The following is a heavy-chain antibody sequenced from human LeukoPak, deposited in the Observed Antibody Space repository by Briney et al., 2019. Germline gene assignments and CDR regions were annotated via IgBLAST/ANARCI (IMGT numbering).Heavy chain of an antibody. CDR3: ARHGPSLVLPAARGAFDI. D-gene: IGHD2-2*01. CDR1: GYSFTTYW. CDR2: IYPGDSDM. V-gene: IGHV5-51*01. Sequence: GESLKISCKGSGYSFTTYWIGWVRQMPGKGLEWMAIIYPGDSDMRYSPSFQGQVTISVDKSITTAYLQWSSLKASDTAIYYCARHGPSLVLPAARGAFDIWGQGTMVTVSS. J-gene: IGHJ3*02.